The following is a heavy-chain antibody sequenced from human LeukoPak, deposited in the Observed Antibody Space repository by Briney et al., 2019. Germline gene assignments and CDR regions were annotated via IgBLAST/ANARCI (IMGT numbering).Heavy chain of an antibody. Sequence: GGSLRLSCAASGFTFSSYAMHWVRQAPGKGLEWVAVISYDGSNKYYADSVKGRFTISRDNSKNTLYLQMNSLRAEDTAVYYCAKVPRSYFGGDAFDIWGQGTMVTVSS. CDR3: AKVPRSYFGGDAFDI. J-gene: IGHJ3*02. V-gene: IGHV3-30-3*01. D-gene: IGHD1-26*01. CDR1: GFTFSSYA. CDR2: ISYDGSNK.